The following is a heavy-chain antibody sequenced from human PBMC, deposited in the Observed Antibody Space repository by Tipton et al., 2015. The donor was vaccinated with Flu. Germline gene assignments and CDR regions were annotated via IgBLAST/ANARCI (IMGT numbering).Heavy chain of an antibody. D-gene: IGHD7-27*01. CDR3: TTLTGDDY. J-gene: IGHJ4*02. CDR2: ISASGGTT. Sequence: SLRLSCEGSRFIFSSYVMTWVRQAPGKGLEWVSTISASGGTTDYVESVEGRFTISRDNAKNSLYLQLNSLRAEDTAVYYCTTLTGDDYWGLGDLVTVSS. V-gene: IGHV3-23*01. CDR1: RFIFSSYV.